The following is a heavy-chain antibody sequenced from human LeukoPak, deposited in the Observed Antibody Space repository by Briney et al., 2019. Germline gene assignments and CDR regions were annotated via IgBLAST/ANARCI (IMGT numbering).Heavy chain of an antibody. Sequence: GGSLRLSCAASGFTFSSYGMHWVRQAPGKGLEWVAVISYDGSNKYYADSVKGRFTISRDNSKNTLYLQMNSLRAEDTAVYYCAKGLDSSSWHDGASFDYWGQGTLVTVSS. CDR3: AKGLDSSSWHDGASFDY. CDR2: ISYDGSNK. CDR1: GFTFSSYG. J-gene: IGHJ4*02. D-gene: IGHD6-13*01. V-gene: IGHV3-30*18.